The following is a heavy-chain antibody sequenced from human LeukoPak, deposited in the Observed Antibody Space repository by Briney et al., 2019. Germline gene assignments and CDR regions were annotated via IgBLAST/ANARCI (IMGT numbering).Heavy chain of an antibody. J-gene: IGHJ4*02. V-gene: IGHV1-18*01. CDR1: GYTFTSYG. CDR2: ISAYNGNT. Sequence: ASVKVSCKASGYTFTSYGISWVRQAPGQGLEWMGWISAYNGNTNYAQKLQGRVTMTTDTSTSTAYMELRSLRSDDTAVYYCARDPRLYSSSWYMRGPGEYYFDYWGQGTLVTVSS. D-gene: IGHD6-13*01. CDR3: ARDPRLYSSSWYMRGPGEYYFDY.